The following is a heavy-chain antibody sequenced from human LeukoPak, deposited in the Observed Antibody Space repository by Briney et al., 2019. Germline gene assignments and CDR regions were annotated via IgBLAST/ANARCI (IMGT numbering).Heavy chain of an antibody. J-gene: IGHJ3*02. CDR2: ISSSSTI. Sequence: GGSLRLSCAASGFTFSSYSMNWVRQAPGKGLEWVSYISSSSTIYYADSVKGRFTISRDNAKNSLYLQMNSLRDEDTAVYYRARDRNGWGYYDYVWGSYRNDAFDIWGQGTMVTVSS. D-gene: IGHD3-16*02. CDR3: ARDRNGWGYYDYVWGSYRNDAFDI. V-gene: IGHV3-48*02. CDR1: GFTFSSYS.